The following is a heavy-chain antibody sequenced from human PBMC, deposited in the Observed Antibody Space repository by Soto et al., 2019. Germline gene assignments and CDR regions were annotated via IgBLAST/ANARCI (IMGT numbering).Heavy chain of an antibody. V-gene: IGHV1-18*04. CDR3: ARADDSSGYYYYYYGMDV. Sequence: ASVRVSCKASGYTFTSYGISWVRQAPGQGLEWMGWISAYNGNTNYAQKLQGRVTMTTDTSTSTAYMELRSLRSDDTAVYYCARADDSSGYYYYYYGMDVWGQGTTVTVSS. CDR1: GYTFTSYG. CDR2: ISAYNGNT. D-gene: IGHD3-22*01. J-gene: IGHJ6*02.